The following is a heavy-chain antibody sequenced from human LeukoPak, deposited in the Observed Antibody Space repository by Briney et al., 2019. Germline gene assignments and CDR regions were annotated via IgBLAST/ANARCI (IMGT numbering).Heavy chain of an antibody. V-gene: IGHV1-2*02. CDR2: INPNSGGT. J-gene: IGHJ6*03. CDR3: ARDLDEIYYYYYHMDV. CDR1: GYTFTGYY. Sequence: ASVKVSCKASGYTFTGYYMHWVRQAPGQGLEWMGWINPNSGGTNYAQKFQGRVTMTRDTSISTAYMELSRLRSDDTAVYYCARDLDEIYYYYYHMDVWGKGTTVTVSS.